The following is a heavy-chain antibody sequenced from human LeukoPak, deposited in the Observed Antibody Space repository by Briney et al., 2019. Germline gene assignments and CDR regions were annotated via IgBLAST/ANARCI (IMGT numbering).Heavy chain of an antibody. CDR2: IKVDGSEK. D-gene: IGHD1-1*01. CDR1: GFPFSTFW. CDR3: ARGGTFVSDY. Sequence: GGSLRLSCAASGFPFSTFWMSWVRQAPGKGLEWVANIKVDGSEKYYVDSMKGRFTVSRDNAKNSLYLQMDSLRAEDTAVYYCARGGTFVSDYWGQGTLVTVSS. V-gene: IGHV3-7*01. J-gene: IGHJ4*02.